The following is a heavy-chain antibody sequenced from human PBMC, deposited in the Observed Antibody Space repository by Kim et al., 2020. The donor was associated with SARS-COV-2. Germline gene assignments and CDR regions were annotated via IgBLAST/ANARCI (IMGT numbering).Heavy chain of an antibody. Sequence: YADSVKGRFTISRDNAKNSLYLQMNGLRAEDTAVYYCASDSYSRSYSGMDVWGQGTTVTVSS. V-gene: IGHV3-21*01. D-gene: IGHD1-26*01. CDR3: ASDSYSRSYSGMDV. J-gene: IGHJ6*02.